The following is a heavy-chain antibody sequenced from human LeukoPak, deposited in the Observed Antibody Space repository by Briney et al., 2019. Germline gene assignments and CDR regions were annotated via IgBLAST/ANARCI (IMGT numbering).Heavy chain of an antibody. CDR3: ARVETGYCSGGSCLISFDY. J-gene: IGHJ4*02. Sequence: SETLSLTCAVYGGSFSGYYWSWIRQPPGKGLEWIGEINHSGSTNYNPSLKSRVTISVDTPKNQFSLKLSSVTAADTAVYYCARVETGYCSGGSCLISFDYWGQGTLVTVSS. CDR1: GGSFSGYY. V-gene: IGHV4-34*01. D-gene: IGHD2-15*01. CDR2: INHSGST.